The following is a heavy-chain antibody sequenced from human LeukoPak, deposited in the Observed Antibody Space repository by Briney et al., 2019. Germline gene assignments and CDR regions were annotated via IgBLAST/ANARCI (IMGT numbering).Heavy chain of an antibody. CDR1: GYSISRGYY. V-gene: IGHV4-38-2*02. D-gene: IGHD6-13*01. CDR3: AKDIQQQLVLSCAFDI. Sequence: SETLSLTCTVSGYSISRGYYWGWIRQPPGKGLEWIGSIYHSGSTYYNPSLKSRVTISVDTSKNQFSLKLRSVTAADTAVYYCAKDIQQQLVLSCAFDIWGQGTMVTVSS. CDR2: IYHSGST. J-gene: IGHJ3*02.